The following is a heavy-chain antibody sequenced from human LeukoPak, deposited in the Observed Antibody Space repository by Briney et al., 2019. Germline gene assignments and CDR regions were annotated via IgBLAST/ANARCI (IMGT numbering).Heavy chain of an antibody. CDR2: IYSGGST. Sequence: PGGSLRLSCAASGFTVSRNYMSWARQAPGKGLEWVSVIYSGGSTYYADSVKGRFTISRDNSRNTLYLQMNSLRAEDTAVYYCARDSVVWIGRESYGMDVWGQGNTVTVSS. CDR3: ARDSVVWIGRESYGMDV. D-gene: IGHD3-10*01. CDR1: GFTVSRNY. J-gene: IGHJ6*02. V-gene: IGHV3-53*01.